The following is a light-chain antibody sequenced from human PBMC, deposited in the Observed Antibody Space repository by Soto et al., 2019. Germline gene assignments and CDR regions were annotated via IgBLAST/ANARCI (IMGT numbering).Light chain of an antibody. J-gene: IGKJ2*01. CDR3: LQYGSSPYT. Sequence: EIVMTQSPGILSLSPGERATLSCRANQSVSRYLNWFQHKPGQAPRLLIYGASSRAAGIPDRFSGSGSGTDFTLTISRLEPEDFAVFYCLQYGSSPYTFGQGTKLEIK. CDR1: QSVSRY. V-gene: IGKV3-20*01. CDR2: GAS.